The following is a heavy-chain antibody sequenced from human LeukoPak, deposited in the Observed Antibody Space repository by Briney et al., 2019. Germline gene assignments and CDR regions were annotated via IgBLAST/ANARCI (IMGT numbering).Heavy chain of an antibody. J-gene: IGHJ3*02. V-gene: IGHV4-59*01. Sequence: SETLFLTCTVSGGSISSYYWSWIRQPPGKGLEWIGYTYYSGSTNYNPSLKSRVTISVDTSKNQFSLKLSSVTAADTAVYYCVKQTTGNAFDIWGQGTMVTVSS. D-gene: IGHD1-14*01. CDR1: GGSISSYY. CDR3: VKQTTGNAFDI. CDR2: TYYSGST.